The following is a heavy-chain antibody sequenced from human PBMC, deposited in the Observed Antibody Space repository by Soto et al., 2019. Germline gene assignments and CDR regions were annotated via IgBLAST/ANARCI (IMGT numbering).Heavy chain of an antibody. D-gene: IGHD3-3*01. Sequence: GGSLRLSCVASGFTFSNYGMHWVRQAPGKGLEWVAFISDDGSNKYYADSMRGRFTMSRDNSKRTLYLQMSSLRVEDTAVYYCTKRRNVLRFFEWSSGMEVWGQGTTVTV. CDR3: TKRRNVLRFFEWSSGMEV. CDR1: GFTFSNYG. V-gene: IGHV3-30*18. CDR2: ISDDGSNK. J-gene: IGHJ6*02.